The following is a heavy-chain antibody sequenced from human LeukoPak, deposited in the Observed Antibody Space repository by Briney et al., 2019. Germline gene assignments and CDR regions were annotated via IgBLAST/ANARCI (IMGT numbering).Heavy chain of an antibody. D-gene: IGHD6-13*01. V-gene: IGHV4-59*12. CDR1: GDSISSYY. J-gene: IGHJ3*02. CDR3: ARAIAAASDAFDI. CDR2: IYYSGST. Sequence: PSETLSLTCTVSGDSISSYYWTWIRQPPGKGLEWIGYIYYSGSTNYNPSLKSRVTISVDTSKNQFSLKLSSVTAADTAVYYCARAIAAASDAFDIWGQGTMVTVSS.